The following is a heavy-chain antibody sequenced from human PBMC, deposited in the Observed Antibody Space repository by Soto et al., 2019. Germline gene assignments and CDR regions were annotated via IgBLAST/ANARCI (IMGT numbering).Heavy chain of an antibody. CDR3: ARAIHTRLVGRNYFDY. V-gene: IGHV4-34*01. D-gene: IGHD3-9*01. Sequence: QVQLQQWGAGLLKPSETLSLTCAVYGGSFSGYYWSWIRQPPGKGLEWIGEINHSGSTNYNPSLKSRVTISVDTSKNQFSLQLSSVTAADTAVYYCARAIHTRLVGRNYFDYWGQGTLVTVSS. CDR1: GGSFSGYY. J-gene: IGHJ4*02. CDR2: INHSGST.